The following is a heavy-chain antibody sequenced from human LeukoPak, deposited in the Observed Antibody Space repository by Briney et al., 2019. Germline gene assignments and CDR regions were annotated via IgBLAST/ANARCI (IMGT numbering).Heavy chain of an antibody. CDR1: GFTFSSYS. D-gene: IGHD3-22*01. J-gene: IGHJ4*02. Sequence: GASLRLSCAASGFTFSSYSMNWVRQAPGKGLEWVSSISSSSSYIYYADSVKGRFTISRDNAKNSLYLQMNSLRAEDTAVYYCARDDLIDRIEWGQGTLVTVSS. CDR2: ISSSSSYI. V-gene: IGHV3-21*01. CDR3: ARDDLIDRIE.